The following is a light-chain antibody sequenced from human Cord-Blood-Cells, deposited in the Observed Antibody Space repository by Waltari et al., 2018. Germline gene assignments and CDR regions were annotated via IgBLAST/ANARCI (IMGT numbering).Light chain of an antibody. CDR3: SSYTSSSTYWV. V-gene: IGLV2-14*01. Sequence: QSALTQPASVSGSPGQSINISCTGTSSYVGCYNYVSWYQQHPGKAPKLMIYDVSNRPSGVSNRFSGSKSGNTASLTISGLQAEDEADYYCSSYTSSSTYWVFGGGTKLTVL. J-gene: IGLJ3*02. CDR2: DVS. CDR1: SSYVGCYNY.